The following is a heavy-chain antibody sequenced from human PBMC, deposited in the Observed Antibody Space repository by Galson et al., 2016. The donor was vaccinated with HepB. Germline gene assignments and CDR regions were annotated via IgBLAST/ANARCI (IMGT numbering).Heavy chain of an antibody. V-gene: IGHV4-34*01. CDR2: INYSGFT. D-gene: IGHD1-26*01. CDR1: GGTIGDHF. J-gene: IGHJ4*02. CDR3: ARDKWELQHWIFDS. Sequence: SETLSLTCGIDGGTIGDHFWSWIRQSPGKGLEWIGEINYSGFTNYNPSLKGRVTISVDTSRNQFFLNVSSMTAADTAVYYCARDKWELQHWIFDSWGQGILVTVSS.